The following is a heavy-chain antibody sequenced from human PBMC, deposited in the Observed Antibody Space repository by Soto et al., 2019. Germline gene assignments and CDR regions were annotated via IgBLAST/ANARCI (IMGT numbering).Heavy chain of an antibody. CDR3: ARGSSYSSPPPPYNWFDP. CDR2: INPNSGGT. J-gene: IGHJ5*02. V-gene: IGHV1-2*04. D-gene: IGHD6-13*01. CDR1: GYTFTGYY. Sequence: ASVKVSCKASGYTFTGYYMHWVRQAPGQGLEWMGWINPNSGGTNYAQKFQGWVTMTRDTSISTAYMELSRLRSDDTAVYYCARGSSYSSPPPPYNWFDPWGQGTLVTVSS.